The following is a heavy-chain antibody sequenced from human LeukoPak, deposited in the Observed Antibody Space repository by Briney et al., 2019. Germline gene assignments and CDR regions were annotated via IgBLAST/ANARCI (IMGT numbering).Heavy chain of an antibody. V-gene: IGHV4-30-4*08. CDR3: ARGETTVTDMDV. CDR2: IYYSGST. D-gene: IGHD4-11*01. J-gene: IGHJ6*03. Sequence: SQTLSLTCTVSGGSISSGDYYWSWIRQAPGKGLEWIGYIYYSGSTYYNPSLKSRVTISVDTSKNQFSLKLSSVTAADTAVYYCARGETTVTDMDVWGKGTTVTVSS. CDR1: GGSISSGDYY.